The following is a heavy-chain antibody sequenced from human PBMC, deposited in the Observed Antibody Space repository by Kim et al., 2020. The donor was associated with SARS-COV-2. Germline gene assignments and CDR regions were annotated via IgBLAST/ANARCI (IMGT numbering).Heavy chain of an antibody. CDR1: GGSIRTYY. CDR2: IYYTGLT. Sequence: SETLSLTCTVSGGSIRTYYWSWIRQSPGRGLEWIGYIYYTGLTNYNPSLKSRVTMSVDTSKNQFSLTLNSVTAADTAVYFCAAYGESLDYWGQGTLVTVSS. D-gene: IGHD3-10*01. V-gene: IGHV4-59*01. J-gene: IGHJ4*02. CDR3: AAYGESLDY.